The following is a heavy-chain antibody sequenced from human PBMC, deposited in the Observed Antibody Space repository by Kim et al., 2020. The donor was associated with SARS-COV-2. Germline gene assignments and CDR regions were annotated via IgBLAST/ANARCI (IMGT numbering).Heavy chain of an antibody. CDR1: GGSISSYS. J-gene: IGHJ4*02. CDR3: ARDRIGYCSSANCSLHFDY. Sequence: SETLSLTCTVSGGSISSYSWSWIRQPPGKGLEWIAYTSYSASTNYNPSLKSRVTISVDTSKNQFSLKLSSVTAADTAVYYCARDRIGYCSSANCSLHFDYWGQGTLVTVSS. V-gene: IGHV4-59*01. CDR2: TSYSAST. D-gene: IGHD2-2*01.